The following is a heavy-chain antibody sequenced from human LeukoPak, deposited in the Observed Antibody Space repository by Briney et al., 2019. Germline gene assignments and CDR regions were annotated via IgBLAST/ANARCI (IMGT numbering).Heavy chain of an antibody. Sequence: GEPLKISCKVSGYSFISNWIDWVRQMPGKGLEWMGVIFPGDSDARYSPSFQGQVTISSDKSISTAYLQWSSLKASDTAMYYCARAVVVPSAMRAFDYWGQGTLVTVSS. J-gene: IGHJ4*02. CDR2: IFPGDSDA. V-gene: IGHV5-51*01. D-gene: IGHD2-2*01. CDR3: ARAVVVPSAMRAFDY. CDR1: GYSFISNW.